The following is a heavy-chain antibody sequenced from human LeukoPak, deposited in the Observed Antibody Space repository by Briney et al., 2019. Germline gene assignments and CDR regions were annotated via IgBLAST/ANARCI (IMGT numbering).Heavy chain of an antibody. J-gene: IGHJ4*02. CDR2: IYYSGST. CDR1: GGSISSSSYY. Sequence: SETLSLTCTVSGGSISSSSYYWGWIRQPPGKGLEWIGSIYYSGSTYYNPSLKSRVTISVDTSKNQFSLKLSSVTAADTAVYSCARDTYYYDSSGYYYFDYWGQGTLVTVSS. V-gene: IGHV4-39*07. CDR3: ARDTYYYDSSGYYYFDY. D-gene: IGHD3-22*01.